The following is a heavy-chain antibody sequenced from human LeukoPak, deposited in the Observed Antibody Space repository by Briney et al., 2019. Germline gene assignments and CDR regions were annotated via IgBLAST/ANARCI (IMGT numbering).Heavy chain of an antibody. D-gene: IGHD3/OR15-3a*01. CDR2: SNRTGST. V-gene: IGHV4-38-2*01. J-gene: IGHJ3*02. Sequence: PSETLSLTCAVSGYSISSGYYWGWVRQPPGKGLEWIGSSNRTGSTHYNPSLKSRVTISVDTSKNQFSLKLTSVTATDTAVYYCERHYWTPGAFDIWGQGAMVTVSS. CDR1: GYSISSGYY. CDR3: ERHYWTPGAFDI.